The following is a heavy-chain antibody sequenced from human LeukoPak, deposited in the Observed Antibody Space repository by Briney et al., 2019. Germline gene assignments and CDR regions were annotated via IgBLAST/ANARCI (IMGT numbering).Heavy chain of an antibody. V-gene: IGHV3-66*01. CDR3: ARGGGKWELIYNVFDT. CDR1: GFTFSSYS. Sequence: TGGSLRLSCAASGFTFSSYSMSWVRQAPGKGLEWVSVIYSGGSTYYADSVKGRFTISRDNSKNTLYLQMNSLRAEDTAVYYCARGGGKWELIYNVFDTWGQGTMVTVSS. CDR2: IYSGGST. D-gene: IGHD1-26*01. J-gene: IGHJ3*02.